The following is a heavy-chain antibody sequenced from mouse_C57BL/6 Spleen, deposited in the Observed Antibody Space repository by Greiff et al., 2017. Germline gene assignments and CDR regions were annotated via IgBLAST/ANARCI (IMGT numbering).Heavy chain of an antibody. Sequence: QVQLKQSGPELVKPGASVKLSCKASGYTFTSYDINWVQQRPGQGLEWIGWIYPRDGSTTYNEKFKGKATLTVDTYSSTAYMELHSLTSEDSAVYFCARSEGDYYGSSYSWFAYWGQGTLVTVSA. CDR3: ARSEGDYYGSSYSWFAY. CDR1: GYTFTSYD. V-gene: IGHV1-85*01. CDR2: IYPRDGST. D-gene: IGHD1-1*01. J-gene: IGHJ3*01.